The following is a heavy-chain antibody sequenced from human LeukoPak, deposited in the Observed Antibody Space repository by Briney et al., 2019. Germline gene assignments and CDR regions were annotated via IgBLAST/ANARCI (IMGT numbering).Heavy chain of an antibody. Sequence: GRSLRLSCAASGFTFSSYEMNWVRQAPGKGLEWVAVISYDGSNKYYADSVKGRFTISRDNSKNTLYLQMNSLRAEDTAVYYCARDPYYYGSGSYFDYWGQGTLVTVSS. CDR1: GFTFSSYE. CDR2: ISYDGSNK. J-gene: IGHJ4*02. D-gene: IGHD3-10*01. CDR3: ARDPYYYGSGSYFDY. V-gene: IGHV3-30*04.